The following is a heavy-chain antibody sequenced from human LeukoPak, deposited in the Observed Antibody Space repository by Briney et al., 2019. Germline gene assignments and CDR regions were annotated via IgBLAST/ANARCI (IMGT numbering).Heavy chain of an antibody. D-gene: IGHD3-22*01. J-gene: IGHJ5*02. V-gene: IGHV4-38-2*02. Sequence: KPSETLSLTCTVSGYPISSGYYWGWIRQPPGKGLEWIGSIYHSGSTYYNPSLKSRVTISVDTSKNQFSLKLSSVTAADTAVYYCARSGSDYYNSSGYYNWFDPWGQGTLVTVSS. CDR3: ARSGSDYYNSSGYYNWFDP. CDR2: IYHSGST. CDR1: GYPISSGYY.